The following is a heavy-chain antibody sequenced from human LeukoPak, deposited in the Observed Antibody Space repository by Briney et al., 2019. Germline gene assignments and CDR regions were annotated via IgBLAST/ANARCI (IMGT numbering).Heavy chain of an antibody. CDR3: ARTYYYGSGSYLVFDY. Sequence: SETLSLTCAVYGGSFSGYYWRWIRQPPGKGLEWIGEINHSGSTNYNPSLKSRVTISVDTSKNQFSLKLSSVTAADTAVYYCARTYYYGSGSYLVFDYWGQGTLVTVSS. CDR1: GGSFSGYY. CDR2: INHSGST. V-gene: IGHV4-34*01. J-gene: IGHJ4*02. D-gene: IGHD3-10*01.